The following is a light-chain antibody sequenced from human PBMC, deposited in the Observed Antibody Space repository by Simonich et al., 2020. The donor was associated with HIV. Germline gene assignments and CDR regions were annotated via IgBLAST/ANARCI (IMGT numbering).Light chain of an antibody. CDR1: QGISSY. J-gene: IGKJ1*01. CDR2: AAS. Sequence: DIQMTQSPSSVSASVGDRVTITCRASQGISSYLAWYQQKPGKAPKLLIYAASTLQSGVPSRFSGSGSGTEFTLTISSLQPEDFATYYCQQYNSYPWTFGQGTKVEIK. CDR3: QQYNSYPWT. V-gene: IGKV1-12*01.